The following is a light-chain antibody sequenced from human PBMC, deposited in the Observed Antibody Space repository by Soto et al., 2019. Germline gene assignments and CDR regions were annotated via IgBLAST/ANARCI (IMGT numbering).Light chain of an antibody. CDR1: QSIISH. CDR3: QQSYSTPPT. Sequence: DIQMTQSPSSLSASVGDRVTITWRASQSIISHLNWYQHKPGRAPKLLIYAASSLQSGVPSRFSGSGSGTDFTLAISSLQPEDFATYYCQQSYSTPPTFGGGTKVEIK. V-gene: IGKV1-39*01. J-gene: IGKJ4*01. CDR2: AAS.